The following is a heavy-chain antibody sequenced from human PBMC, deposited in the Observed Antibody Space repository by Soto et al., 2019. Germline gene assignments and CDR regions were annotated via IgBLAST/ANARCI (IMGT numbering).Heavy chain of an antibody. D-gene: IGHD6-6*01. J-gene: IGHJ4*02. CDR2: ISSSSSYI. V-gene: IGHV3-21*04. CDR3: ANPGGKSSSRAFDY. CDR1: GFTFSSYS. Sequence: GGSLRLSCAASGFTFSSYSMNWVRQAPGKGLEWVSSISSSSSYIYYADSVKGRFTISRDNAKNSLYLQMNSLRAEDTAVYYCANPGGKSSSRAFDYWGQGTLVTVSS.